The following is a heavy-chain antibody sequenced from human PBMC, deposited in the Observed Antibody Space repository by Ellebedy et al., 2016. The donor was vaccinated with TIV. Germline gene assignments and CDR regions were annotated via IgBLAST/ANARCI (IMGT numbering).Heavy chain of an antibody. CDR1: GGTFSSYA. J-gene: IGHJ6*02. Sequence: SVKVSCXASGGTFSSYAISWVRQAPGQGLEWMGGIIPIFGTANYAQKFQGRVTITADESTSTAYMELSSLRSEDTAVYYCATDPITMVRGVPFLKHGMDVWGQGTTVTVSS. V-gene: IGHV1-69*13. CDR3: ATDPITMVRGVPFLKHGMDV. CDR2: IIPIFGTA. D-gene: IGHD3-10*01.